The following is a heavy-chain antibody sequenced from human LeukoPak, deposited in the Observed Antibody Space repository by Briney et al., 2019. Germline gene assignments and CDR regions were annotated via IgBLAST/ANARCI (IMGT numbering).Heavy chain of an antibody. CDR2: INPNTGGT. D-gene: IGHD3-3*01. J-gene: IGHJ6*03. CDR3: ARGRGGGGANYFYYMDV. Sequence: GASVKVSCKGSGYTFTDYYMQWVRQAPGQGREWMGWINPNTGGTNYAQNFQGRVTMISDTSTSTTYMALSRLRSDDTAVYYCARGRGGGGANYFYYMDVWGEGTRVTVSS. V-gene: IGHV1-2*02. CDR1: GYTFTDYY.